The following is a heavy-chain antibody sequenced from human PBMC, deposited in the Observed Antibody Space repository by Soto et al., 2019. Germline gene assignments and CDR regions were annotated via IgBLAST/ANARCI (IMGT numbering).Heavy chain of an antibody. CDR2: ISSSSSYI. CDR3: ARDSGYDHYYYYYGMDV. Sequence: EVQLVESGGGLVKPGGSLRLSCAASGFTFSSYSMNWVGQAPGKGLEWVSAISSSSSYIYYANSVKGRFTISRDNAKNSLYLQMNSLRAEDTAVYYCARDSGYDHYYYYYGMDVWGQGTTVTVSS. J-gene: IGHJ6*02. V-gene: IGHV3-21*01. CDR1: GFTFSSYS. D-gene: IGHD5-12*01.